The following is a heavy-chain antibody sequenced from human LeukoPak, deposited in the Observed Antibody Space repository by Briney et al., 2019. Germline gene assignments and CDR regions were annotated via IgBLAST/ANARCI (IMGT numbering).Heavy chain of an antibody. CDR1: GFSFNGYW. D-gene: IGHD6-19*01. CDR3: AKDSRQAQWLALDY. CDR2: INVDGSVT. Sequence: GGSLRLSCAASGFSFNGYWMHWVRLVPGKGPMWVSCINVDGSVTRYVDSVKGRFTISRDNARNTLYLQMNSLRGEDTALYYCAKDSRQAQWLALDYWGQGTLVTVSS. V-gene: IGHV3-74*01. J-gene: IGHJ4*02.